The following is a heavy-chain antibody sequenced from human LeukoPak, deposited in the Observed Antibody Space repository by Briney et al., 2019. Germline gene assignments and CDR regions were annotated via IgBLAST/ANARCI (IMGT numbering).Heavy chain of an antibody. V-gene: IGHV3-30*02. CDR1: GFTFSSYG. CDR3: AKDFLSHGDYFDY. Sequence: GGSLRLSCEASGFTFSSYGMHWVRQAPGKGLEWVAFIRNDGSNKYYADSVKGRFTISRDNSKNTLYLQMNSLRAEDTAVYYCAKDFLSHGDYFDYWGQGTLVTVSS. J-gene: IGHJ4*02. CDR2: IRNDGSNK. D-gene: IGHD3-3*01.